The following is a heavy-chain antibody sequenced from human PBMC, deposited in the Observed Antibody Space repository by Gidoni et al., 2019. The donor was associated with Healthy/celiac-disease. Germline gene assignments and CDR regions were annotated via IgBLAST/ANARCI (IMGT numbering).Heavy chain of an antibody. J-gene: IGHJ6*02. V-gene: IGHV3-30-3*01. CDR1: GFPFDSYA. CDR3: ARDLPTVGFGELLWFYYYGMDV. CDR2: ISYDGSNK. Sequence: QVQLVESGGGVVQPGRSLRLSCAASGFPFDSYAMHWVRQAPGKGLGWVAVISYDGSNKYYADSVKGRFTISRDNSKNTLYLQMNSLRAEDTAVYYCARDLPTVGFGELLWFYYYGMDVWGQGTTVTVSS. D-gene: IGHD3-10*01.